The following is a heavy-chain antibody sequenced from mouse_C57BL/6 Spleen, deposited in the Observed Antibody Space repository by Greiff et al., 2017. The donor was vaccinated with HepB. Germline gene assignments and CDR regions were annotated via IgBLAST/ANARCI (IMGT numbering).Heavy chain of an antibody. V-gene: IGHV1-55*01. CDR2: IYPGSGST. CDR1: GYTFTSYW. Sequence: QVQLQQPGAELVKPGASVKMSCKASGYTFTSYWITWVKQRPGQGLEWIGDIYPGSGSTNYNEKFKSKATLTVDTSSSTAYMQISSLTSEDSAVYYCASRPLYDGYYPYWGQGTTLTVSS. CDR3: ASRPLYDGYYPY. D-gene: IGHD2-3*01. J-gene: IGHJ2*01.